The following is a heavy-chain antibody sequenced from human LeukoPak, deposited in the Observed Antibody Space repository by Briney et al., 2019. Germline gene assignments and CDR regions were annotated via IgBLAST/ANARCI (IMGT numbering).Heavy chain of an antibody. D-gene: IGHD3-9*01. CDR2: ISSSSSYI. CDR1: GFTFSSYS. CDR3: ARDRHILTGYYTLPFDY. J-gene: IGHJ4*02. V-gene: IGHV3-21*01. Sequence: GGSLRLSCAASGFTFSSYSMNWVRQAPGKGPEWVPSISSSSSYIYYADSVKGRFTISRDNAKNSLYLQMNSLRAEDTAVYYCARDRHILTGYYTLPFDYWGQGTLVTVSS.